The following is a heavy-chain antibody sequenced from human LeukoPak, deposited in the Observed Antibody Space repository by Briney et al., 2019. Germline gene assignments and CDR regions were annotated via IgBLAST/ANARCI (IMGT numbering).Heavy chain of an antibody. CDR3: ARVLVPAAFGAFDI. V-gene: IGHV4-4*07. Sequence: PSETLSLTCTVSGGXITSNYCGWIRQPPGKGLEWIGRISTTGSTNYSPSLKSRVTMSLDTSTNQFSLMLTSVTAADTAVYYCARVLVPAAFGAFDIWGQGATVTVSS. J-gene: IGHJ3*02. CDR1: GGXITSNY. CDR2: ISTTGST. D-gene: IGHD2-2*01.